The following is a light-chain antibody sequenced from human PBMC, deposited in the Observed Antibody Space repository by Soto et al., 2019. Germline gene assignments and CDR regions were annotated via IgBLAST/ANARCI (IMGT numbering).Light chain of an antibody. J-gene: IGLJ1*01. V-gene: IGLV2-14*03. CDR1: SSDVGRYNY. Sequence: QSALTQPASVSGSPGPAITISCTGTSSDVGRYNYVSWYQQYPGRAPKLIIFDVTNRPSGVSPRFSGSKSGNTASLTISGLQAADAADYYCNSYTGTSARYAFGTGTKVTV. CDR2: DVT. CDR3: NSYTGTSARYA.